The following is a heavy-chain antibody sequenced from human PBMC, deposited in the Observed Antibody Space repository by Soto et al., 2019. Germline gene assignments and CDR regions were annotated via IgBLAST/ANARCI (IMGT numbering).Heavy chain of an antibody. CDR2: IYSGGST. CDR3: ARTPARRGFYYYYGMDV. CDR1: GFTVSSNY. V-gene: IGHV3-53*02. Sequence: EVQLVETGGGLIQPGGSLRLSCAASGFTVSSNYMSWVRQAPGKGLEWVSVIYSGGSTYYADSVKGRLTISRDNSKNTLYLQMNSLRAEDTAVYYCARTPARRGFYYYYGMDVWGQGTTVTVSS. J-gene: IGHJ6*02. D-gene: IGHD6-6*01.